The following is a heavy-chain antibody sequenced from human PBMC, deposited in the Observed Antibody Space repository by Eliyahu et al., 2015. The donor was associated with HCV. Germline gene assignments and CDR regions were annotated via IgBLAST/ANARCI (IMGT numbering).Heavy chain of an antibody. CDR1: GGSISSNTYY. V-gene: IGHV4-39*01. CDR2: IYYSGST. J-gene: IGHJ2*01. D-gene: IGHD3-10*01. Sequence: QLLLQESGPGLVNPSETLSLTCTVSGGSISSNTYYWGWIRQPYPGKGLEWIGGIYYSGSTYYNPSLKSRVTISVDTSKNQFSLKLTSVTAADTAVYYCARRGSPTNWYFDLWGRGTLVTVSS. CDR3: ARRGSPTNWYFDL.